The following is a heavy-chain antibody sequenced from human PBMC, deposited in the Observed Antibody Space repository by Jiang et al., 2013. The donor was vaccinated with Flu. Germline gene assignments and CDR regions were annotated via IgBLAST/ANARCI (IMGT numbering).Heavy chain of an antibody. D-gene: IGHD4-23*01. J-gene: IGHJ4*02. Sequence: QLVESGAGVKKPGESLEISCKASGYRFTNYWIGWVRQMPGKGLEWMGIINPDDSDTRYGPSFRGQVTISADKSINTAYLQWSSLKASDTAIYYCARHYRAFYGGNSYFDFWGQGSLVTVSS. CDR1: GYRFTNYW. CDR3: ARHYRAFYGGNSYFDF. CDR2: INPDDSDT. V-gene: IGHV5-51*01.